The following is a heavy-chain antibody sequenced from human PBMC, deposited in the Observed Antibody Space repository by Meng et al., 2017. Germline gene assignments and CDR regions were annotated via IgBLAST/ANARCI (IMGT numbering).Heavy chain of an antibody. CDR2: IKSKADGGTA. J-gene: IGHJ4*02. D-gene: IGHD7-27*01. Sequence: VLVVEVGGGLVQPGTSLRLSGAASGFTFKDAWMTWVRQAPGKGLEWVGRIKSKADGGTADYAAPVKGRSTISTNDSITTVYLQMDSLSTEDTAVYYCSTGSGAFWGQGTLVTVSS. V-gene: IGHV3-15*01. CDR1: GFTFKDAW. CDR3: STGSGAF.